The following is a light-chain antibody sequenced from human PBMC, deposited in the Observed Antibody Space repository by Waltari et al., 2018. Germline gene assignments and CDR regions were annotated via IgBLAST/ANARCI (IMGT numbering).Light chain of an antibody. Sequence: DIVMTQSPESLAVSLGARATINCRSSQSILYNSNYKNYLAWYQQKPGQPPKLRIYWASTRYSGVPGRFRGRGSGTDFSLTISSLQPEDVAVYYWQQDYSRRTFGRGTRGEIK. CDR3: QQDYSRRT. CDR1: QSILYNSNYKNY. V-gene: IGKV4-1*01. J-gene: IGKJ1*01. CDR2: WAS.